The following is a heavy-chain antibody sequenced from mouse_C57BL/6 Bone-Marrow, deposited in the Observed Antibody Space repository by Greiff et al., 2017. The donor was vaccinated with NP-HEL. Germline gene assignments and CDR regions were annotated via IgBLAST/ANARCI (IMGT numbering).Heavy chain of an antibody. J-gene: IGHJ2*01. Sequence: EVQLQQSGPELVKPGASVKISCKASGYTFTDYYMNWVKQSHGKSLEWIGDINPNNGGTSYNQKFKGKATLTVDKSSSTAYMELRSLTSEDSAVYYCARGGTVVATNYFDYWGQGTTLTVSS. D-gene: IGHD1-1*01. CDR2: INPNNGGT. CDR1: GYTFTDYY. V-gene: IGHV1-26*01. CDR3: ARGGTVVATNYFDY.